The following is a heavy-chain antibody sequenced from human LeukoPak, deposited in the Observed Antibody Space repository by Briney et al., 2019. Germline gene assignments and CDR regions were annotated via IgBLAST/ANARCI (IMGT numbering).Heavy chain of an antibody. CDR1: GFTFSSYA. V-gene: IGHV3-64D*06. CDR3: VKGGAAAEYYFDY. J-gene: IGHJ4*02. Sequence: GTSLRLSCSASGFTFSSYAMHWVRQAPGKGLEYVSAISSNGGSTYYADSVKGRFTISRDNSKNTLYLQMSSLRAEDTAVYYCVKGGAAAEYYFDYWGQGTLVTVSS. CDR2: ISSNGGST. D-gene: IGHD6-13*01.